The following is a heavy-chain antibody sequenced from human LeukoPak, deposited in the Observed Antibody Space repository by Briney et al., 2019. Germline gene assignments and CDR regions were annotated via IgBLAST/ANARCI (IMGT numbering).Heavy chain of an antibody. Sequence: PGGSLRLSRAPSGFTLSKAWMSSVRHAPGEGVECGGRIKSKTDGGTTDYAAPLKGRFTISRDHSKNTLYLQMNSLKTQDTAVYYCTTGVGLSFVTWRGWTETGYWGQGTLVTVSS. CDR2: IKSKTDGGTT. V-gene: IGHV3-15*01. J-gene: IGHJ4*02. D-gene: IGHD3/OR15-3a*01. CDR1: GFTLSKAW. CDR3: TTGVGLSFVTWRGWTETGY.